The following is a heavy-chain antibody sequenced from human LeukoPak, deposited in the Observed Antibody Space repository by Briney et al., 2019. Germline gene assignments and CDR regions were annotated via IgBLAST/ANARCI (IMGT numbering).Heavy chain of an antibody. CDR3: SAVPLDYYDSSGYRYFEH. Sequence: SETLSLTCTVSGGSISSYYWSWIRQPPGKGLEWMGYIYYSGSTNYNPSLKSRVTISVDTSKNQFSLKLSSVTAADTAVYYCSAVPLDYYDSSGYRYFEHWGQGTLVTVSS. J-gene: IGHJ1*01. CDR1: GGSISSYY. V-gene: IGHV4-59*08. D-gene: IGHD3-22*01. CDR2: IYYSGST.